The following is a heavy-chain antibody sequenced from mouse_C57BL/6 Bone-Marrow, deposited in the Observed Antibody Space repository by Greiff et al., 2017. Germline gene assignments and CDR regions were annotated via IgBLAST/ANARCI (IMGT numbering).Heavy chain of an antibody. CDR2: IYLGNGYT. CDR1: GYTFTSYG. Sequence: VQLQQSGAELVRPGSSVKMSCKTSGYTFTSYGINWVKQRPGQGLEWIGYIYLGNGYTEYNEKFKGKATLTSDTSSSTAYMQLSSLTSEDTAIYFGARPPHYSSKSRCAMDYWGQGTSVTVSS. V-gene: IGHV1-58*01. J-gene: IGHJ4*01. CDR3: ARPPHYSSKSRCAMDY. D-gene: IGHD2-5*01.